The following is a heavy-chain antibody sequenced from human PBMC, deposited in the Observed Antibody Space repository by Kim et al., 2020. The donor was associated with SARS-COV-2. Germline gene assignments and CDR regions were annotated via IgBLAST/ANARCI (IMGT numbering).Heavy chain of an antibody. Sequence: GGSLRLSCAASGFTFGDYAMHWVRQAPGKGLEWVSGISWNSGSIGYADSVKGRFTISRDNAKNSLYLQMNSLRAEDTALYYCAKDSRSELRNWFDPWGQGTLVTVSS. CDR2: ISWNSGSI. CDR3: AKDSRSELRNWFDP. CDR1: GFTFGDYA. V-gene: IGHV3-9*01. J-gene: IGHJ5*02. D-gene: IGHD1-26*01.